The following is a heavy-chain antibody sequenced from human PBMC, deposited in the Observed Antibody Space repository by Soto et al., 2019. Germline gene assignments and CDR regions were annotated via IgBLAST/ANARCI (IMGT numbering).Heavy chain of an antibody. CDR2: IDPSDSYT. CDR3: ARQIGYSSTNYYYYGMDV. CDR1: GYSFTSYW. D-gene: IGHD6-13*01. V-gene: IGHV5-10-1*01. J-gene: IGHJ6*02. Sequence: GESLKISCKGSGYSFTSYWISWVRQMPGKGLEWMGRIDPSDSYTNYSPSFQGHVTISADKSISTAYLQWSSLKASDTAMYYCARQIGYSSTNYYYYGMDVWGQGTTVTV.